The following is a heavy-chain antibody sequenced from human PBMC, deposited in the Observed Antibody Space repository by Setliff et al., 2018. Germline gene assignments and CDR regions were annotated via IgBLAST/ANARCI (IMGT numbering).Heavy chain of an antibody. CDR2: ISAYNGNT. J-gene: IGHJ3*02. V-gene: IGHV1-18*01. D-gene: IGHD2-21*02. Sequence: ASVKVSCKASGGTFSSYAISWVRQAPGQGLEWMGGISAYNGNTNYAQKLQGRVTMTTDTSTSTAYMDLRSLRSDDTAVYYCARDDSLASDAFDIWGQGTMVTVSS. CDR3: ARDDSLASDAFDI. CDR1: GGTFSSYA.